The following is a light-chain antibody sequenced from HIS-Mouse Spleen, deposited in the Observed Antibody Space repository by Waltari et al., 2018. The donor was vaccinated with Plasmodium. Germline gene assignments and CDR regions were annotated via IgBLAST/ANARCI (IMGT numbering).Light chain of an antibody. Sequence: SYALTQPPSVSVSPGHTARITCSVDALPKKYSYWDQQKSAQAPVLVIYEDSKRPSGIPERFSGSSSGTMATLTISGAQVEDEADYYCYSTDSSGNHRVFGGGTKLTVL. CDR3: YSTDSSGNHRV. CDR2: EDS. J-gene: IGLJ3*02. V-gene: IGLV3-10*01. CDR1: ALPKKY.